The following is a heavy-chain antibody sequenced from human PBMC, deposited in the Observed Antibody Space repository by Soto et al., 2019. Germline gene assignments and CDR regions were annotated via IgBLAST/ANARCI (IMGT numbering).Heavy chain of an antibody. D-gene: IGHD5-12*01. V-gene: IGHV1-69*13. CDR3: ASPDFTDVEMATISKGFLPRLDY. CDR1: GGTFSSYA. CDR2: IIPIFGTA. J-gene: IGHJ4*02. Sequence: VASVKVSCKASGGTFSSYAISWVRQAPGQGLEWMGGIIPIFGTANYAQKFQGRVTITADESTSTAYMELSSLRSGDTAVYYCASPDFTDVEMATISKGFLPRLDYWGQGTLVTVSS.